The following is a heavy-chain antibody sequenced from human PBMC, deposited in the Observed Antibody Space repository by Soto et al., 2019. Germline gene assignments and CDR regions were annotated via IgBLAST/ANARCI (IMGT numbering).Heavy chain of an antibody. CDR2: IWFDGSKI. CDR1: GFSISSYG. D-gene: IGHD2-15*01. J-gene: IGHJ4*02. V-gene: IGHV3-33*01. Sequence: QVQLVESGGGVVQPGRSLRLSGAASGFSISSYGMHWVRQAPGKGLEWVALIWFDGSKIYYGDSVKGRFTISRDNSKNTMYLQMNTLRADYTAVYYCAGGGCDLWYYFDYWCQGTLVTVPS. CDR3: AGGGCDLWYYFDY.